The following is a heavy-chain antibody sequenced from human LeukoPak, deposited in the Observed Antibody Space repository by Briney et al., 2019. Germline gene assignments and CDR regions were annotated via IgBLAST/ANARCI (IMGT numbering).Heavy chain of an antibody. J-gene: IGHJ5*02. V-gene: IGHV3-30*04. CDR1: GFTFSSYA. D-gene: IGHD3-9*01. CDR3: ARGLKFDRSSYRVGEYEFDL. Sequence: PGGSLRLSCAASGFTFSSYAMHWVRQAPGKGLEWVAVISYDGSNKYGDSVKGRFTISRDNSKNTLYLQMNSLRAEDTAVYYCARGLKFDRSSYRVGEYEFDLWGQGTLVTVSS. CDR2: ISYDGSNK.